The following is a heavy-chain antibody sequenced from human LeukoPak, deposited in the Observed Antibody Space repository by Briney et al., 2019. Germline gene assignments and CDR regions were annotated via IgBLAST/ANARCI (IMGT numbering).Heavy chain of an antibody. D-gene: IGHD4-17*01. J-gene: IGHJ4*02. CDR3: ASLTTVTTNGFEY. CDR1: GGSISSSNW. CDR2: IYHSGST. Sequence: SETLSLTCAVSGGSISSSNWWSWVRQPPGKGLEWIGEIYHSGSTNYNPSLKSRVTISVDKSKNQFSLKLSSVTAADTAVYYCASLTTVTTNGFEYWGQGTLVTVSS. V-gene: IGHV4-4*02.